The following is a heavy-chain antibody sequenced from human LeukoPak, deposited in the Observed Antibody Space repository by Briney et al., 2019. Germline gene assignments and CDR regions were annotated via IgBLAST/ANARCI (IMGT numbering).Heavy chain of an antibody. Sequence: GGSLRPSCAASGFTFSSYAMHWVRQAPGKGLEWVAVISYDGSNKYYADSVKGRFTISRDNSKNTLYLQMNSLRAEDTAVYYCARAPDTEWELLRGYYFDYWGQGTLVTVSS. V-gene: IGHV3-30*04. CDR2: ISYDGSNK. CDR3: ARAPDTEWELLRGYYFDY. J-gene: IGHJ4*02. D-gene: IGHD1-26*01. CDR1: GFTFSSYA.